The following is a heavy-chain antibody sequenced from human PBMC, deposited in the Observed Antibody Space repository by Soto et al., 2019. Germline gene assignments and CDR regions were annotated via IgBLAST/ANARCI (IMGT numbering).Heavy chain of an antibody. Sequence: GESLKSPCKGSGYSFTNCWIGWVRQMPGTGLGWMGIIYPGNSNTRYSPSFEGQVTMSADKSINTAYLQWSSLRASDTAIYFCARPSDVGLASSFEYWGQGTQVTVSS. CDR1: GYSFTNCW. CDR2: IYPGNSNT. CDR3: ARPSDVGLASSFEY. J-gene: IGHJ4*02. V-gene: IGHV5-51*01.